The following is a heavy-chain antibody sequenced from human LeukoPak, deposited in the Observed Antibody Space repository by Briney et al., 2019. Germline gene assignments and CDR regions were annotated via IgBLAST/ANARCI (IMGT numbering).Heavy chain of an antibody. J-gene: IGHJ4*02. CDR2: ITNGGTA. Sequence: GGSLRLSCVASGFTFKSYAMNWVRQAPGKGLEWVSGITNGGTAHYGDSVKGRFTISRDNSKNTLYLQMNSLRAEDTAVYYCAKFLPTHIVVANYYFDYWGQGTLVTVSS. CDR3: AKFLPTHIVVANYYFDY. CDR1: GFTFKSYA. D-gene: IGHD2-21*01. V-gene: IGHV3-23*01.